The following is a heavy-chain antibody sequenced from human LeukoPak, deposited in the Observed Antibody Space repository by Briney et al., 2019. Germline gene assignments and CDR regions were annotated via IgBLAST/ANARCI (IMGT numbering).Heavy chain of an antibody. J-gene: IGHJ5*02. V-gene: IGHV4-39*07. CDR3: ARQITMPQGCWFDP. CDR2: IYYSGST. D-gene: IGHD3-10*01. CDR1: GGSISSSSYY. Sequence: PSETLSLTCTVSGGSISSSSYYWGWIRQPPGKGLEWIGSIYYSGSTYYNPSLKSRVTISVDTSKNQFSLKPSSVTAADTAVYYWARQITMPQGCWFDPWGQGTLVTVSS.